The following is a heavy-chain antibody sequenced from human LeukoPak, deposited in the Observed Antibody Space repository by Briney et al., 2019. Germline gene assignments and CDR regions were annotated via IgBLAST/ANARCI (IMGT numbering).Heavy chain of an antibody. J-gene: IGHJ4*02. CDR2: IYSSGRT. CDR3: ARLPQPSDILTAYANSFDY. CDR1: GGSISIGSYY. Sequence: PSETLSLTCTVSGGSISIGSYYWSWIRLPAGKGLEWIGRIYSSGRTNYNPSLESRVTISLDTSKNQLSLKLTSVTAADTAVYYCARLPQPSDILTAYANSFDYWGQGSLVTVSS. D-gene: IGHD3-9*01. V-gene: IGHV4-61*02.